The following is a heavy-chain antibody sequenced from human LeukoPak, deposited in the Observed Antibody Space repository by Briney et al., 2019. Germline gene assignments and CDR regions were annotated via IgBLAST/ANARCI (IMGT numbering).Heavy chain of an antibody. Sequence: GGSLRLSCAASGFTFSSYAMSWVRQAPGKGLEWVSAISGSGGSTYYTDSVKGRFTISRDNSKNTLYLQMNSLRAEDTAVYYCAKEVHDHGSIKDAFDIWGQGTMVTVSS. CDR3: AKEVHDHGSIKDAFDI. J-gene: IGHJ3*02. V-gene: IGHV3-23*01. D-gene: IGHD4-23*01. CDR2: ISGSGGST. CDR1: GFTFSSYA.